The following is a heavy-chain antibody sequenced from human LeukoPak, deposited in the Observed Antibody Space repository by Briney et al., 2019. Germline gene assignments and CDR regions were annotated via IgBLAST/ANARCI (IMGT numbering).Heavy chain of an antibody. V-gene: IGHV4-34*01. D-gene: IGHD5-18*01. CDR2: INHSRST. J-gene: IGHJ3*02. CDR3: ARVVDTAMVTNHDAFDI. CDR1: GGSFSGYY. Sequence: SETLSLTCAVYGGSFSGYYWSWIRQPPGKGLEWIGEINHSRSTNYNPSLKSRVTISVDASKNQFSLKLSSVTAADTAVYYCARVVDTAMVTNHDAFDIWGQGTMVTVSS.